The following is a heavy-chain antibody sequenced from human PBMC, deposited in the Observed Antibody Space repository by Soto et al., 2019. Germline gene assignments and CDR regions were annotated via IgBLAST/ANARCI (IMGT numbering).Heavy chain of an antibody. J-gene: IGHJ4*02. V-gene: IGHV3-23*01. D-gene: IGHD3-22*01. Sequence: GGSLRLSCAASGFTFSSYAMSWVRQAPGKGLEWVSAISGSGGSTYYADSVKGRFTISRDNSKNTLYLQMNSLRAEDTAVYYCAKGYDSSGYYYAYYFDYWGQGTLVTVSS. CDR1: GFTFSSYA. CDR3: AKGYDSSGYYYAYYFDY. CDR2: ISGSGGST.